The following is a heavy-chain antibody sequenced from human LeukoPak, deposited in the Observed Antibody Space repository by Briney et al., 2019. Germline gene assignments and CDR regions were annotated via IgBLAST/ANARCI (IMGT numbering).Heavy chain of an antibody. J-gene: IGHJ3*02. Sequence: SETLSLTCTVSGVSISSYYWSWIRQPPGKGLEWMGYIYYSGSTNYNPSLKSRVTISVDPSKNQFSLKLSSVTAADTAVYYCASYCSGGSCYSDAFDIWGQGTMVTVSS. CDR3: ASYCSGGSCYSDAFDI. CDR1: GVSISSYY. D-gene: IGHD2-15*01. CDR2: IYYSGST. V-gene: IGHV4-59*01.